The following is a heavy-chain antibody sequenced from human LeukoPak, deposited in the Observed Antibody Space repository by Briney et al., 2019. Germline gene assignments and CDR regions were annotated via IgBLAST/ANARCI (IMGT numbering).Heavy chain of an antibody. CDR3: ARDTPSRRDGYDFDY. CDR2: ISGYNGNT. D-gene: IGHD5-24*01. CDR1: GYRFSGNY. Sequence: ASVKVSCKASGYRFSGNYMHWVRQAPGQGLEWMGWISGYNGNTNYAQELQGRVTMTTDTSTSAAYMELRSLRSDDTAVYYCARDTPSRRDGYDFDYWGQGTLVTVSS. J-gene: IGHJ4*02. V-gene: IGHV1-18*04.